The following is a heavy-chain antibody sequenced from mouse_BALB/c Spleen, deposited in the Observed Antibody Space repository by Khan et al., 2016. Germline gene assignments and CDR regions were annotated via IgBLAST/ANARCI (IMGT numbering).Heavy chain of an antibody. D-gene: IGHD1-1*01. J-gene: IGHJ1*01. CDR2: IFPGDGST. Sequence: QVRLQQSGAELVKPGASVKLSCKASGYTFTSYDINWVRQRPEQGLEWIGWIFPGDGSTKYNEKFKGKATLTTDKSSSTAYMQLSRLTSEESAVYYCARLYGSTYWYVDVWGAGTTVTVSS. CDR3: ARLYGSTYWYVDV. V-gene: IGHV1-85*01. CDR1: GYTFTSYD.